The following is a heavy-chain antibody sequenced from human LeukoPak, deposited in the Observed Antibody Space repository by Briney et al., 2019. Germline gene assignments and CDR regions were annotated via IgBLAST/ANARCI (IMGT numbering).Heavy chain of an antibody. CDR3: ARDGDTTVSKERYFAY. CDR2: ISADNANT. V-gene: IGHV1-18*01. Sequence: GASVKVSCKASGYTFTSYGISWVRQAPGQGLEWMGWISADNANTNYAQKLQDRVTMTTDTSTGTVYMELRSLRSDDTAVYYCARDGDTTVSKERYFAYWGQGTLVTVSS. D-gene: IGHD4-17*01. CDR1: GYTFTSYG. J-gene: IGHJ4*02.